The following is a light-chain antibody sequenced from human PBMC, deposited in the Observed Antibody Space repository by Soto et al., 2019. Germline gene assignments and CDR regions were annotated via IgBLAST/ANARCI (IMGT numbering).Light chain of an antibody. J-gene: IGLJ2*01. Sequence: QSVLTQPHSASGTPGQTVTISCSGSSSNVETNTVNWYQHLPGTAPKLLIHTNNQRPSGVPDRFSGSRSGTSASLAISGLQSEDEAEYYCAAWDDSLNGVVFGGGTKRPS. CDR2: TNN. CDR1: SSNVETNT. V-gene: IGLV1-44*01. CDR3: AAWDDSLNGVV.